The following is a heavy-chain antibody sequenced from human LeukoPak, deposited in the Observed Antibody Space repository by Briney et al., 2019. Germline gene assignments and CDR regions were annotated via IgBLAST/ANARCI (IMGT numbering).Heavy chain of an antibody. V-gene: IGHV3-30*18. D-gene: IGHD3-10*01. CDR1: GFTFSSYA. CDR2: ISYDGSNK. CDR3: AKVLTMVREIYYYYYYGMDV. J-gene: IGHJ6*02. Sequence: PGGSLRLSCAASGFTFSSYAMSWVRQAPGKGLEWVAVISYDGSNKYYADSVKGRFTISRDNSKNTLYLQMNSLRAEDTAVYYCAKVLTMVREIYYYYYYGMDVWGQGTTVTVSS.